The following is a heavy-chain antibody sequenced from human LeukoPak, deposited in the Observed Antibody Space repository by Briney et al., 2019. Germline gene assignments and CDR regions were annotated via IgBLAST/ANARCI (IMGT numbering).Heavy chain of an antibody. CDR2: IYYSGST. Sequence: PSETLSLTCTVSGGSISSYYWSWIWQPPGKGLEWIGYIYYSGSTNYNPSLKSRVTISVDTSKNQFSLKLSSVTAADTAVYYCARRALVSWFDPWGQGTLVTVSS. D-gene: IGHD2-8*02. J-gene: IGHJ5*02. V-gene: IGHV4-59*01. CDR3: ARRALVSWFDP. CDR1: GGSISSYY.